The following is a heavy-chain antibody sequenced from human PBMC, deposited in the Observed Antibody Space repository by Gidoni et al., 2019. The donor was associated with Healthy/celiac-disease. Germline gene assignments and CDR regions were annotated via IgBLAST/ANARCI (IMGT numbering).Heavy chain of an antibody. J-gene: IGHJ4*02. V-gene: IGHV3-21*01. CDR1: GFTFSSYR. D-gene: IGHD6-19*01. Sequence: EVPVVASGAGLVKPGGSLRLSCAASGFTFSSYRLNWVRQAPGKGRELVSSISSSSSYIYYADSEKGRFTISRDNAKNSLYLQMNSLRAEDTAVYYCARDLSSGLGDYWGQGTLVTVSS. CDR2: ISSSSSYI. CDR3: ARDLSSGLGDY.